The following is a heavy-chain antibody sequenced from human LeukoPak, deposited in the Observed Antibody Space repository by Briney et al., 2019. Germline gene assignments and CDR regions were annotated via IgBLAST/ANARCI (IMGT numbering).Heavy chain of an antibody. CDR3: ARLGLLWFGEPTKPFDY. J-gene: IGHJ4*02. V-gene: IGHV4-4*07. Sequence: SETLSLTCTVSGGSISSYYWSWIRQPAGKGLEWIGRIYTSGSTNYNPSLKSRVTMSVDTSKNQFSLKLSSVTAADTAVYYCARLGLLWFGEPTKPFDYWGQGTLVTVSS. CDR2: IYTSGST. D-gene: IGHD3-10*01. CDR1: GGSISSYY.